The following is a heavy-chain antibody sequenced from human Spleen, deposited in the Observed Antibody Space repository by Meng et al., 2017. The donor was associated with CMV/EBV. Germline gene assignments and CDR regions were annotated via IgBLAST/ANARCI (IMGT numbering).Heavy chain of an antibody. CDR3: AKLGIRDYDSSGYSKPAFDY. CDR2: ISGSGGNT. D-gene: IGHD3-22*01. V-gene: IGHV3-23*01. CDR1: FSSYA. J-gene: IGHJ4*02. Sequence: FSSYAMSWVRQAPGKGLEWVSAISGSGGNTYYADSVKGRFTISRDNSKNTLYLQMNSLRAEDTAVYYCAKLGIRDYDSSGYSKPAFDYWGQGTLVTVSS.